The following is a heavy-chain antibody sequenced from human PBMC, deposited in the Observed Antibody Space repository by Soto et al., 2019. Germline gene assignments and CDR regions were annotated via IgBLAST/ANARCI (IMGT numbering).Heavy chain of an antibody. Sequence: QVQLVESGGGVVQPGRSLRLSCAASGFTFSSYGMHWVRQAPGKGLEWVAVIWYDGSNKYYADSVKGRFTISRDNSKNTLYLQMNSLRAEDTAVYYCARDDGYCISTSCHLSYYYGMDVWGQGTTVTVSS. D-gene: IGHD2-2*01. CDR1: GFTFSSYG. V-gene: IGHV3-33*01. CDR3: ARDDGYCISTSCHLSYYYGMDV. J-gene: IGHJ6*02. CDR2: IWYDGSNK.